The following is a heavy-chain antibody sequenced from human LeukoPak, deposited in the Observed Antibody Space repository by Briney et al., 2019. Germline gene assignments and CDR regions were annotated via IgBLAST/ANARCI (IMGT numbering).Heavy chain of an antibody. CDR1: GGSISSGGYY. CDR3: ARGKAAADWYFDL. Sequence: SQTLSLTCTVSGGSISSGGYYWSWIRQHPGKGLEWIGYIYYSGSTYYNPSLKSRVTISVDTSKNQFSLKLSSVTAADTAVYYCARGKAAADWYFDLWGRGTLVTVSS. D-gene: IGHD6-13*01. CDR2: IYYSGST. J-gene: IGHJ2*01. V-gene: IGHV4-31*03.